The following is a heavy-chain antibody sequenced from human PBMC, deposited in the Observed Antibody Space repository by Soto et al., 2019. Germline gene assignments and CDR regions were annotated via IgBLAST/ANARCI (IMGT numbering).Heavy chain of an antibody. V-gene: IGHV1-69*13. CDR2: IIPIFGTA. D-gene: IGHD3-22*01. CDR3: ARPYDSSGYYPDAFDI. CDR1: GGTFSSYA. J-gene: IGHJ3*02. Sequence: ASVKVSCKASGGTFSSYAISWVRQAPGQGLEWMGGIIPIFGTANYAQKFQGRVTITADESTSTAYMELSSLRSEDTAVYYWARPYDSSGYYPDAFDIGGQVKMVNVS.